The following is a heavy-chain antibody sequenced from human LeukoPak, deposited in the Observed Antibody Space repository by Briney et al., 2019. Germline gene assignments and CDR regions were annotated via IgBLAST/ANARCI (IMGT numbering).Heavy chain of an antibody. J-gene: IGHJ4*02. V-gene: IGHV4-59*01. D-gene: IGHD3-10*01. Sequence: PSETLSLTCTVSGGSISSYYWSWIRQPPGKGLEWIGYIYYSGSNKYNPSLKSRVTISVKTSKNQFSLKLSSVTAADTAVYYCTTAMLIYYGSASYWGTFDYWGQGTLVTVSS. CDR2: IYYSGSN. CDR1: GGSISSYY. CDR3: TTAMLIYYGSASYWGTFDY.